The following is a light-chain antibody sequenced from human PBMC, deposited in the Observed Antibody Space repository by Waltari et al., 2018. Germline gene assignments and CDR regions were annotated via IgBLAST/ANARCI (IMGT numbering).Light chain of an antibody. CDR2: EVS. J-gene: IGLJ1*01. CDR1: STDVGGYNY. Sequence: QSALTQPPSASGSPGPSVTIPCTGTSTDVGGYNYVSRYQQHPGKAPKLMIYEVSKRPSGVPDRFSGSKSGNTASLTVSGLQAEDEADYYCSSYAGSNNFVVFGTGTKVTVL. V-gene: IGLV2-8*01. CDR3: SSYAGSNNFVV.